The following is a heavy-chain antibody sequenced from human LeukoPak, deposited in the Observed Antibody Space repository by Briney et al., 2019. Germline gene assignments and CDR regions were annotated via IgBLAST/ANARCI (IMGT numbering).Heavy chain of an antibody. D-gene: IGHD2/OR15-2a*01. CDR1: GFTFSNYA. CDR2: ISYDGSNK. V-gene: IGHV3-30-3*01. J-gene: IGHJ4*02. Sequence: GGSLRLSCAASGFTFSNYAMHWVRQAPGKGLEWVTVISYDGSNKYYADSVKGRFTISRDNSKNTLYLQMNSLRAEDTAVYYCARGLIAFDFDYWGQGTLVTVSS. CDR3: ARGLIAFDFDY.